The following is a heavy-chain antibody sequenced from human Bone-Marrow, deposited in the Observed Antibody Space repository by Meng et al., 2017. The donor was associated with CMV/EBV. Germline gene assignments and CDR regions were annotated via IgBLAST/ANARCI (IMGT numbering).Heavy chain of an antibody. CDR2: IDPSDSYT. V-gene: IGHV5-10-1*01. CDR3: ARHVFGSSWPRVPRGMDV. D-gene: IGHD6-13*01. J-gene: IGHJ6*02. Sequence: LTSYWISWGRQMPGKGLEWMGRIDPSDSYTNYSPSFQGHVTISADKSISTAYLQWSSLKASDTAMYYCARHVFGSSWPRVPRGMDVWGQGTTVTVSS. CDR1: LTSYW.